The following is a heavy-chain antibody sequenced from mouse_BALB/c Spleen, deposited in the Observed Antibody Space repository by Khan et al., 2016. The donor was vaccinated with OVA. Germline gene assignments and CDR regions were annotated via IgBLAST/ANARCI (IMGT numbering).Heavy chain of an antibody. D-gene: IGHD1-1*01. CDR3: ASSVTITTLVATYFDY. J-gene: IGHJ2*01. CDR2: ISYSGRT. V-gene: IGHV3-2*02. CDR1: GYSITSDYA. Sequence: EVQLQESGPGLVKPSQSLSLTCTVTGYSITSDYAWNWIRQFPGNKLEWMGYISYSGRTSYNPSLKSRISITRDTSKNQFFLQLNSVTTEATATYFCASSVTITTLVATYFDYCGQGTTLTVSS.